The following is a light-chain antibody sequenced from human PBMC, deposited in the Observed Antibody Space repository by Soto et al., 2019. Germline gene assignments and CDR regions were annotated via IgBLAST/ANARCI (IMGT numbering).Light chain of an antibody. CDR3: KSYDSSLSGSV. CDR1: SSNIGAGYD. CDR2: GNS. V-gene: IGLV1-40*01. Sequence: QSVLTQPPSVSGAPGQRVTISCTGSSSNIGAGYDVHWYQQLLGTAPKLLIYGNSNRPSGVPDRFSGSKSGTSASLAITGLQDEDEADYYCKSYDSSLSGSVFGGGTKLTVL. J-gene: IGLJ2*01.